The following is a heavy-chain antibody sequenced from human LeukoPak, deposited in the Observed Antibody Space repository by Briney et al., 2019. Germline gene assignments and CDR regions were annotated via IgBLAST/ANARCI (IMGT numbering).Heavy chain of an antibody. D-gene: IGHD6-13*01. CDR3: ARGPYSSSCLDY. CDR2: ISYDGSNK. J-gene: IGHJ4*02. Sequence: GGSLRLSCAASGFTFSSYAMSWVRQAPGRGLEWVAVISYDGSNKYYADSVKGRFTISRDNSKNTLYLQMNSLRAEDTAVYYCARGPYSSSCLDYWGQGTLVTVSS. CDR1: GFTFSSYA. V-gene: IGHV3-30-3*01.